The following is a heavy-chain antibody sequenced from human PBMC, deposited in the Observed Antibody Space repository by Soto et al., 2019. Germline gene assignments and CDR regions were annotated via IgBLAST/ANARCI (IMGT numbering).Heavy chain of an antibody. Sequence: QMQLLQSGAEVKKTGSSVKISCKTSGWIFTFQYLHWVRQAPGQGLEWLGWITPYNGNIKYAERFQDRISITRDNSLTPLFLELSNLKSEDTGLYYCARSATSGDQHFIDSWGQGTLVTVSS. D-gene: IGHD3-10*01. J-gene: IGHJ4*02. V-gene: IGHV1-45*02. CDR1: GWIFTFQY. CDR3: ARSATSGDQHFIDS. CDR2: ITPYNGNI.